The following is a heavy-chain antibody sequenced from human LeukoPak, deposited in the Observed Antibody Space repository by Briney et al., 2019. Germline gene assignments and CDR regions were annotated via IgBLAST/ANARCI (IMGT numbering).Heavy chain of an antibody. CDR2: SSAYNGNT. CDR3: ARNYYDSSGYYNHDSETRFDY. Sequence: ASVEVSCKASGYTFTSYGISWVRQALGQGLEWMGWSSAYNGNTNYAQKVQGRVTITADESTSTAYMELSSLRSEDTAVYYCARNYYDSSGYYNHDSETRFDYWGQGTLVTVSS. CDR1: GYTFTSYG. V-gene: IGHV1-18*01. J-gene: IGHJ4*02. D-gene: IGHD3-22*01.